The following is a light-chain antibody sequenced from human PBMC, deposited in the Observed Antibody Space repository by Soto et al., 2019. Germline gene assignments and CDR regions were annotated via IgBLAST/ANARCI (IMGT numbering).Light chain of an antibody. V-gene: IGLV1-47*02. CDR2: SNN. J-gene: IGLJ1*01. CDR1: STNIGSYY. CDR3: AAWDTSPSGPV. Sequence: QSVLTQPPSASGTPGQRVTISCSGSSTNIGSYYVYWYQQHPRTNPKLLIYSNNNRPSSVPDRRSGSKTGTSAALAIIGLLSADEAAYYCAAWDTSPSGPVFGTGTKVTVL.